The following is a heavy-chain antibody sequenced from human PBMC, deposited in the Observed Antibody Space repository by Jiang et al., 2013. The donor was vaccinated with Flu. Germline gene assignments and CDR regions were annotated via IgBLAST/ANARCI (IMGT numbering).Heavy chain of an antibody. J-gene: IGHJ2*01. CDR1: GDSVSSNSAA. Sequence: SLTCAISGDSVSSNSAAWDWIRQSPSRGLEWLGRTYYRSKWFNEYAISVKSRITINADTSKNQISLQLNSVTPEDTAVYYCARDPIPVAGWYFDLWGRGTLVTVSS. CDR3: ARDPIPVAGWYFDL. CDR2: TYYRSKWFN. V-gene: IGHV6-1*01. D-gene: IGHD6-19*01.